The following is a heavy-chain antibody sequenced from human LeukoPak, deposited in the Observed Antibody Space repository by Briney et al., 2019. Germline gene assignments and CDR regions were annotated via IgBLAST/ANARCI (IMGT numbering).Heavy chain of an antibody. CDR2: ISWNSGSI. Sequence: GGSLRLSCAASGFTFDDYAMHWVRQAPGKGLEWVSGISWNSGSIGYADSVKGRFTISRDNAKNSLYLQMNSLGAEDMALYYCAKDITPMVRGGYFDYWGQGTLVTVSS. V-gene: IGHV3-9*03. CDR3: AKDITPMVRGGYFDY. D-gene: IGHD3-10*01. J-gene: IGHJ4*02. CDR1: GFTFDDYA.